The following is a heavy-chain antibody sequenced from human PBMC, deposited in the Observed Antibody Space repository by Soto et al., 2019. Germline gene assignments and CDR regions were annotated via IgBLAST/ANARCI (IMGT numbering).Heavy chain of an antibody. J-gene: IGHJ4*02. D-gene: IGHD2-8*01. Sequence: PGGSLRLSCGVSGFTFNDFEMNWVRQAPGKGLEWLAYIDGSGTTKKYADSVRGRLTISRDNPNNSLFLQMSSLSAADTAIYYCARGFGRCKYCGQGTLVTASS. CDR3: ARGFGRCKY. V-gene: IGHV3-48*03. CDR2: IDGSGTTK. CDR1: GFTFNDFE.